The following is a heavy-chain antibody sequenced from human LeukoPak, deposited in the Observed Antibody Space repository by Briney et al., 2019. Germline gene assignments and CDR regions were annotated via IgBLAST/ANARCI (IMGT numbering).Heavy chain of an antibody. J-gene: IGHJ6*02. CDR1: GYTFTSYG. Sequence: ASVKVSCKASGYTFTSYGICWVRQAPGQGLEWMGWISAYNGNTNYAQKLQGRVTMTTDTSTSTAYMELRSLRSDDTAVYYCATRRWFGESYGMDVWGQGTTVTVSS. D-gene: IGHD3-10*01. CDR3: ATRRWFGESYGMDV. V-gene: IGHV1-18*01. CDR2: ISAYNGNT.